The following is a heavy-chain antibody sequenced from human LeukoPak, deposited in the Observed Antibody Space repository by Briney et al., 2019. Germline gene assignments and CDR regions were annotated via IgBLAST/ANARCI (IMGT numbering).Heavy chain of an antibody. V-gene: IGHV1-2*06. CDR1: GYTFTGYY. CDR2: INPNSGGT. Sequence: ASVTVSCTASGYTFTGYYMHWVRQAPGQGLEWMGRINPNSGGTNYAQKFQGRVTMTRDTSISTAYMELSRLRSDDTAVYYCASADRDGYFDFSWGQGTLVTVSS. D-gene: IGHD3-9*01. CDR3: ASADRDGYFDFS. J-gene: IGHJ5*02.